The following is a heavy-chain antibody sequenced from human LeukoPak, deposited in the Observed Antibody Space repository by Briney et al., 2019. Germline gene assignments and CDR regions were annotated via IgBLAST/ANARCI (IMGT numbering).Heavy chain of an antibody. CDR3: ARVQAYYYDSSGYYTYAFDI. J-gene: IGHJ3*02. Sequence: GGSLRLSCAASGFTVSSNYMSWVRQAPGKGLEWVSIIYSGGSTFYADSVKGRFTISRDNAKNSLYLQMNSLRAEDTAVYYCARVQAYYYDSSGYYTYAFDIWGQGTMVTVSS. V-gene: IGHV3-53*01. D-gene: IGHD3-22*01. CDR1: GFTVSSNY. CDR2: IYSGGST.